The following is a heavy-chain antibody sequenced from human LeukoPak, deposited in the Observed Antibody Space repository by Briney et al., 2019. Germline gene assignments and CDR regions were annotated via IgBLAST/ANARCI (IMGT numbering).Heavy chain of an antibody. D-gene: IGHD3-16*02. Sequence: GASVKVSCKASGYSLTGYYIHWVRQAPGQGLEWMGWINPNSGGTNYAQKFQGRVTMTRDTSISTAYMELSRLRSDDTALYYCARKYYDYVWGSYRYSLDYWGQGTLVTVFS. V-gene: IGHV1-2*02. J-gene: IGHJ4*02. CDR1: GYSLTGYY. CDR3: ARKYYDYVWGSYRYSLDY. CDR2: INPNSGGT.